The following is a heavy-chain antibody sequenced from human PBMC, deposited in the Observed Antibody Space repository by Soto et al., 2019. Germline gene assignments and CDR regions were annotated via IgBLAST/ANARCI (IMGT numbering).Heavy chain of an antibody. Sequence: SETLSLTCLVSGVSASSYTWSWVRQPANKGLEWIGRVFSSVSATYSPSLKSRVRISMDTPENRISLKLDSVTAADAGVYYCTRDGMTTGDTWGPGTLVTVSS. V-gene: IGHV4-4*07. CDR2: VFSSVSA. CDR3: TRDGMTTGDT. D-gene: IGHD2-21*02. CDR1: GVSASSYT. J-gene: IGHJ4*02.